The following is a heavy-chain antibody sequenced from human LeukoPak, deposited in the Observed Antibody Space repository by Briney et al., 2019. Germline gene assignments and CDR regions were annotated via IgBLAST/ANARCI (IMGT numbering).Heavy chain of an antibody. Sequence: ASVKVSCKASGYTFTSYDINWVRQATGQGLEWMGWMNPNSGNTGYAQKFQGRVTMTRNTSISTAYMELSSLRSEDAAVYYCARGLVEMATIPDGYYYYGMDVWGQGTTVTVSS. CDR2: MNPNSGNT. CDR3: ARGLVEMATIPDGYYYYGMDV. CDR1: GYTFTSYD. V-gene: IGHV1-8*01. J-gene: IGHJ6*02. D-gene: IGHD5-24*01.